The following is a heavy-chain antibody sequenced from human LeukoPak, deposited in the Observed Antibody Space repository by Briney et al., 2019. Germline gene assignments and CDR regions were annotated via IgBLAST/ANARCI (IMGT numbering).Heavy chain of an antibody. CDR3: ARSFGGNSEPNFDY. CDR1: GGSISSNSYY. D-gene: IGHD4-23*01. J-gene: IGHJ4*02. Sequence: SETLSLTCTVSGGSISSNSYYWGWIRQPPGKGLEWIGYIYYSGSTNYNPSLKSRVTISVDTSKNQFSLKLSSVTAADTAVYYCARSFGGNSEPNFDYWGQGTLVTVSS. V-gene: IGHV4-61*05. CDR2: IYYSGST.